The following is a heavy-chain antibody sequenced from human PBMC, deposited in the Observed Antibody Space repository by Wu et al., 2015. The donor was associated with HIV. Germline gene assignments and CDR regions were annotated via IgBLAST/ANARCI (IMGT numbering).Heavy chain of an antibody. V-gene: IGHV1-2*02. CDR2: INPNSGGT. D-gene: IGHD3-22*01. CDR3: ARDRRRIVMIIVVGKHEAADI. Sequence: QVQLVQSGAEVKKPGASVKVSCKASGYKLTGYYMHWVRQAPGQGLEWMGWINPNSGGTNYAQKFQGRVTMTRDTSISTAYMELSRLRSDDTAVYYCARDRRRIVMIIVVGKHEAADIWGQGDKWSPSRQ. J-gene: IGHJ3*02. CDR1: GYKLTGYY.